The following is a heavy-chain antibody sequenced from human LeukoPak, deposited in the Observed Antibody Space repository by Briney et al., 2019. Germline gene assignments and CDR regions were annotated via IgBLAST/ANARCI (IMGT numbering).Heavy chain of an antibody. CDR3: TTTVKYDARDVILFGGVIVIEDY. V-gene: IGHV3-15*01. J-gene: IGHJ4*02. Sequence: PGGSLRLSCAASGFTFSNVWMSWVRQAPGKGLEWVGRIKSKADGGTADYAAPVKRRFTISRDDSKNTLFLQMNSLKTEDTAVYYCTTTVKYDARDVILFGGVIVIEDYWGQGTLVTVSS. CDR2: IKSKADGGTA. D-gene: IGHD3-16*02. CDR1: GFTFSNVW.